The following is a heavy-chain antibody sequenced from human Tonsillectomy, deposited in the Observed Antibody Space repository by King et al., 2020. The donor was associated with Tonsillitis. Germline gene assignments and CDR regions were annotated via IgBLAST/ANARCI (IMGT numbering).Heavy chain of an antibody. J-gene: IGHJ5*02. Sequence: QLRESGPGLVKPSETLSLTCTVSGGSISSSSYYWGWIRQPPGKGLEWIGGIYYSGSTYYNPSLKSRVTISVDTSKLQFSLKLSSVTAADTAVYYCARHVHYYGSGSLNWFDPWGQGTLVTVSS. CDR1: GGSISSSSYY. V-gene: IGHV4-39*01. D-gene: IGHD3-10*01. CDR2: IYYSGST. CDR3: ARHVHYYGSGSLNWFDP.